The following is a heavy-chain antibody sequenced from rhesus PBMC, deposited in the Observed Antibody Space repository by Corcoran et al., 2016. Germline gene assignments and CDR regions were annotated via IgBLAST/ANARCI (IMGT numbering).Heavy chain of an antibody. CDR2: IYGGSGST. Sequence: QVQLPESGPGLVKPSETLSLTCVASGGSISSNSLNWIRQPTGKGLEWIGRIYGGSGSTSYNPSLTSRVTIATDTSKNQVALKLSSVTAADTAMYYCASAYGLDSWGQGVVVTVSS. V-gene: IGHV4-147*01. J-gene: IGHJ6*01. CDR3: ASAYGLDS. CDR1: GGSISSNS.